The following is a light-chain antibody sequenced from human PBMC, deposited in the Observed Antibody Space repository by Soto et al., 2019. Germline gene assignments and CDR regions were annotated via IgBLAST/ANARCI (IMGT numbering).Light chain of an antibody. J-gene: IGLJ2*01. V-gene: IGLV2-11*01. Sequence: QSALTQPRSVSGSPGQSVTISCTGTSNDVGGYNFVSWYQQHPGKVPKLFIYDVSRRPSGVPDRFSGSKSGNTASLTISGRQAEDEAAYYCSSYAVSSTLVFGGGTKVTV. CDR1: SNDVGGYNF. CDR2: DVS. CDR3: SSYAVSSTLV.